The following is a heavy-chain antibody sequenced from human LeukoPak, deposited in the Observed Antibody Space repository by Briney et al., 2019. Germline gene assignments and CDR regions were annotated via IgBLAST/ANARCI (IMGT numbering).Heavy chain of an antibody. CDR2: ISGSGGST. D-gene: IGHD3-3*01. V-gene: IGHV3-23*01. CDR1: GFTFSSYA. Sequence: SGGSLRLSCAASGFTFSSYAMSWVRQAPGKGLEWVSAISGSGGSTYYADSVKGRFTISRDNAKNSLYLQMNSLRAEDTAVYYCARDFASDLEWLLFAFDIWGQGTMVTVSS. CDR3: ARDFASDLEWLLFAFDI. J-gene: IGHJ3*02.